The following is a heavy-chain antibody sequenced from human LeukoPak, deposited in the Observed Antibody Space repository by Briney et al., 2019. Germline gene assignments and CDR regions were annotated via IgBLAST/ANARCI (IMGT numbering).Heavy chain of an antibody. D-gene: IGHD2/OR15-2a*01. Sequence: GSLRLSCAASGFTFSSYAMSWVRQPPGKGLEWIGEIYHSGNTNYNPSLKSRVTISVDKSKNQFSLKLSSVTAADTAVYFCARDSFFDGPFNYWGQGTLVTVSS. CDR3: ARDSFFDGPFNY. V-gene: IGHV4-4*01. J-gene: IGHJ4*02. CDR2: IYHSGNT. CDR1: GFTFSSYAM.